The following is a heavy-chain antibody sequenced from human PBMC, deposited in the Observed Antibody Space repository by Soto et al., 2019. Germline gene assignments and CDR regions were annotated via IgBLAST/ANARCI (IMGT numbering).Heavy chain of an antibody. J-gene: IGHJ6*02. Sequence: GESLKISCKGPGYSFTSYWISWVRQMPGKGLEWMGRIDPSDSYTNYSPSFQGHVTTSADKSISTAYLQWSSLKASDTAMYYCARQFGNWNYSPLDVWGQGTTVTVSS. V-gene: IGHV5-10-1*01. CDR2: IDPSDSYT. D-gene: IGHD1-7*01. CDR3: ARQFGNWNYSPLDV. CDR1: GYSFTSYW.